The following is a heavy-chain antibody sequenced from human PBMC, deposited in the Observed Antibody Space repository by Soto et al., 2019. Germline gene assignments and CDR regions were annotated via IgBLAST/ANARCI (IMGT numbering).Heavy chain of an antibody. CDR3: ARQPIVVVPAASNWFDP. CDR1: GGTFSSYA. CDR2: IIPIFGTA. D-gene: IGHD2-2*01. J-gene: IGHJ5*02. Sequence: QVQLVQSGAEVQKPGSSVKVSCKASGGTFSSYAISWVRQAPGQGLEWMGGIIPIFGTANYAQKFQGRVTITADESTSTAYMELSSLRSEDSAVYYCARQPIVVVPAASNWFDPWGLGTLVTVSS. V-gene: IGHV1-69*01.